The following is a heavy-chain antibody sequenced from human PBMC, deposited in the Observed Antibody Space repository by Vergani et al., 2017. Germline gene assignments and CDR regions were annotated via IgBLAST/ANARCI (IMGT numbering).Heavy chain of an antibody. J-gene: IGHJ4*02. CDR2: INPNSGGT. Sequence: QVQLVQSGAEVKKPGASVKVSCKASGYTFTGYYMHWVRQAPGQGLEWMGWINPNSGGTNYAQKFQGRVSMTRDTSISTAYMELSRLRSDDTAVYYCARFLEVSGYDFWSGYNQYYFDYWGQGTLVTVYS. V-gene: IGHV1-2*02. D-gene: IGHD3-3*01. CDR1: GYTFTGYY. CDR3: ARFLEVSGYDFWSGYNQYYFDY.